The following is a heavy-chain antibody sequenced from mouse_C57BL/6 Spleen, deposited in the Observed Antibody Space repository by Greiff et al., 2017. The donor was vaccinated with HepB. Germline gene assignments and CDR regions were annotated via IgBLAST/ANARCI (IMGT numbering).Heavy chain of an antibody. V-gene: IGHV1-61*01. CDR3: ARGGYYGSSYGFAY. CDR1: GYTFTSYW. CDR2: IYPSDSET. D-gene: IGHD1-1*01. J-gene: IGHJ3*01. Sequence: VKLQQPGAELVRPGSSVKLSCKASGYTFTSYWMDWVKQRPGQGLEWIGNIYPSDSETHYNQKFKDKATLTVDKSSSTAYMQLSSLTSEDSAVYYCARGGYYGSSYGFAYWGQGTLVTVSA.